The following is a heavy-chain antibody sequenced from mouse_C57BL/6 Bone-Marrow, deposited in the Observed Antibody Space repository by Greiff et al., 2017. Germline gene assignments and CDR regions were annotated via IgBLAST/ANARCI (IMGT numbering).Heavy chain of an antibody. J-gene: IGHJ1*03. CDR1: GYTFTSYG. CDR2: IYPRSGNT. V-gene: IGHV1-81*01. Sequence: QVQLQQSGAELARPGASVKLSCKASGYTFTSYGISWVKQRTGQGLEWIGEIYPRSGNTYYNEKFKGKATLTADKSSSTAYMELRSLTSEDSAVYFCAREGESDWLPNRYFDVWGTGTTVTVSS. D-gene: IGHD1-2*01. CDR3: AREGESDWLPNRYFDV.